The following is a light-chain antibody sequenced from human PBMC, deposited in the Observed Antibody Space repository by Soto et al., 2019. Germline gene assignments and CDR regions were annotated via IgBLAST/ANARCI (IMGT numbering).Light chain of an antibody. CDR3: AAWDDSLNGPV. CDR2: SNT. CDR1: SSNLGSNV. Sequence: QSALTQPPSASGTPGQRVTMSCSGSSSNLGSNVVNWYQQLPGTAPKLLIYSNTQRPSGVPDRFSGSKSGTSASLAISGLQSEDEADYYCAAWDDSLNGPVFGTGTKVTVL. J-gene: IGLJ1*01. V-gene: IGLV1-44*01.